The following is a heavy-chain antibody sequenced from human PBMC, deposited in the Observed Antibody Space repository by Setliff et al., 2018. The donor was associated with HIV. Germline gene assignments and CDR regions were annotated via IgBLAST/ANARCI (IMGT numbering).Heavy chain of an antibody. CDR2: INAGNGNT. V-gene: IGHV1-3*01. Sequence: ASVKVSCKASGYTFTSYAMHWVRQAPGQRLEWMGWINAGNGNTKYSQKFQGRVTITRDTSASTAYMELSSLRSEDTAVYYCARDRGDRGLVRNYFDYWGQGTLVTVSS. J-gene: IGHJ4*02. D-gene: IGHD6-19*01. CDR1: GYTFTSYA. CDR3: ARDRGDRGLVRNYFDY.